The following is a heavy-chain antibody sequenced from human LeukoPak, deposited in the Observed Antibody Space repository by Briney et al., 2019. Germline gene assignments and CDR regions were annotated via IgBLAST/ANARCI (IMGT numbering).Heavy chain of an antibody. CDR3: VRDVRSGTLDY. J-gene: IGHJ4*02. CDR1: GDSVSTNSAA. Sequence: SQTLSLTCAISGDSVSTNSAAWTWIRQSPSSGLEWLGRTYYRSRWYNDYAVSVKSRLTINADTSKNQFSLHLNSVTPEDTAVYYCVRDVRSGTLDYWGQGTLVTVSS. CDR2: TYYRSRWYN. V-gene: IGHV6-1*01. D-gene: IGHD1-26*01.